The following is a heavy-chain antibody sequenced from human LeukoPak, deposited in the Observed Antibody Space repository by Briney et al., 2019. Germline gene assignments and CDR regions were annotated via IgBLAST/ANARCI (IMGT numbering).Heavy chain of an antibody. Sequence: AETLSLTCTVSGGSIRGYFWTWIRQPPGKGLEWIGYIYYSGSTNYNPSLKSRVTIAVDTSKNQFSLRLNSVTAADTAVYYCAMAYSSSWYYFDYWGQGTLVPVSS. V-gene: IGHV4-59*01. CDR2: IYYSGST. J-gene: IGHJ4*02. CDR1: GGSIRGYF. D-gene: IGHD6-13*01. CDR3: AMAYSSSWYYFDY.